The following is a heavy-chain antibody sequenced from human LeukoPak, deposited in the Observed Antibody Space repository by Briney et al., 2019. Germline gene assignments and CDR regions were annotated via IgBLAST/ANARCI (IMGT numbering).Heavy chain of an antibody. J-gene: IGHJ4*02. CDR1: GFTFSSYS. CDR3: ARGRIEAAGTVDY. Sequence: GGSLRLSCAASGFTFSSYSMNWVRQAPGKGLEWVSSISSSGSYIYYADSVKGRFTISRDNAKNSLYLQMNSLRAEDTAVYYCARGRIEAAGTVDYWGQGTLVTVSS. D-gene: IGHD6-13*01. CDR2: ISSSGSYI. V-gene: IGHV3-21*01.